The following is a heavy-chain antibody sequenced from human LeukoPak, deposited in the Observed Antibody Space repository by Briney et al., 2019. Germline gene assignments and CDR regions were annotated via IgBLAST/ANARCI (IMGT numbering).Heavy chain of an antibody. CDR1: GGSISNSSYY. J-gene: IGHJ4*02. Sequence: SETLPLTCTVSGGSISNSSYYWGWIRQPPGKGLEWIGGIYYSGRTYYNSSLKSRVTISVDTSKNQFSLKLSSVTAADTAVYYCARDRDHGDFDYWGQGTLVTVSS. CDR3: ARDRDHGDFDY. V-gene: IGHV4-39*07. D-gene: IGHD4-17*01. CDR2: IYYSGRT.